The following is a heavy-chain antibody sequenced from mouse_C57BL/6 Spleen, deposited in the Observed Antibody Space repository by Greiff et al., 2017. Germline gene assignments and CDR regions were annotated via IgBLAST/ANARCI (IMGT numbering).Heavy chain of an antibody. J-gene: IGHJ1*03. CDR3: ARSGGYTGYVDV. V-gene: IGHV5-17*01. CDR1: GFTFSDYG. D-gene: IGHD1-1*02. CDR2: ISSGSSTI. Sequence: EVMLVVSGGGLVKPGGSLKLSCAASGFTFSDYGMHWVRQAPEKGLEWVAYISSGSSTIYYADIVKGRFTISRDNAKNTLFLQMTSLRSEDTAMYYCARSGGYTGYVDVLGTGTTVTGSS.